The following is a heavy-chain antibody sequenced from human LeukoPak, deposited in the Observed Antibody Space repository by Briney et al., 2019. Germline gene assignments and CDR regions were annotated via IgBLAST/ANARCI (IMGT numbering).Heavy chain of an antibody. CDR2: IGAYNGNT. Sequence: GASVKVSCKASGYTFTSFGISWVRQAPGQGLEWMGWIGAYNGNTNYAQKLQGRVTMTTDTSTSTAYMELRSLTSDDTAVYFCAGDHQCDFDYWGQGTLVTVSS. V-gene: IGHV1-18*01. CDR3: AGDHQCDFDY. J-gene: IGHJ4*02. CDR1: GYTFTSFG. D-gene: IGHD2-2*01.